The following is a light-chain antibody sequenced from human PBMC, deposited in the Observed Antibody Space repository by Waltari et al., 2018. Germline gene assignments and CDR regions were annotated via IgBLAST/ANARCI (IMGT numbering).Light chain of an antibody. CDR1: QGISSY. CDR2: AAS. Sequence: AIRITQSPSSLSASPGDRVTITCRASQGISSYLAWYQQKPGKAPKLLIYAASTLQSGVPSRFSGSGSGTDFTLTISCLQSEDFATYYGQQYYSYPQTFGQGTKVEIK. V-gene: IGKV1-8*01. CDR3: QQYYSYPQT. J-gene: IGKJ1*01.